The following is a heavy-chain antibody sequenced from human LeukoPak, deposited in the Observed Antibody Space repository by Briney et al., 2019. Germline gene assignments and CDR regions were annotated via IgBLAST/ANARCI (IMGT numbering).Heavy chain of an antibody. CDR3: ARSYRATAGIVDV. J-gene: IGHJ6*02. D-gene: IGHD6-13*01. Sequence: PGGSLRLSCAASDFIVSDYYMTWIRQAPGKGLEWLSYISNSGSDIYSADSVKGRFTISRDNAKNSLYLQINRLRAEDTALYYCARSYRATAGIVDVWGQGTTVTVSS. V-gene: IGHV3-11*01. CDR2: ISNSGSDI. CDR1: DFIVSDYY.